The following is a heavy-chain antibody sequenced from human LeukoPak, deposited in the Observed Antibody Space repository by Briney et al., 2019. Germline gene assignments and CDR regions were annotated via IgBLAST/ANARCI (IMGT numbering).Heavy chain of an antibody. Sequence: PSGTLSLTCAVSGGSISSSNWWSWVRQPPGKGLEWIGEIYHSGSTNYNPSLKSRVTISVDKSKNQFSLKLSSVTAAGTAVYYCARRGYCSSTSCYELDAFDIWGQGTMVTVSS. CDR1: GGSISSSNW. J-gene: IGHJ3*02. CDR3: ARRGYCSSTSCYELDAFDI. D-gene: IGHD2-2*01. CDR2: IYHSGST. V-gene: IGHV4-4*02.